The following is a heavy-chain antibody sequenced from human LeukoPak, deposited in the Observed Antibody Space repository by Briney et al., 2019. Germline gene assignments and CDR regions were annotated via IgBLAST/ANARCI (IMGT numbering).Heavy chain of an antibody. CDR1: GYTFTSYY. V-gene: IGHV1-46*01. CDR3: ARVEGLTATVTD. CDR2: IITSAGST. J-gene: IGHJ4*02. D-gene: IGHD5-18*01. Sequence: ASVKVSRKASGYTFTSYYMHWVRLAPGQGLEWMGLIITSAGSTTYAQNFQGRVTLTRDTSTSTVYMEMSSLRSEDTAVYYCARVEGLTATVTDWGQGTLVTVPS.